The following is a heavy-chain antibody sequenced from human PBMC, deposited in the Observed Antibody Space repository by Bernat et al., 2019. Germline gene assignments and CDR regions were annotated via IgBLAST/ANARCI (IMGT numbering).Heavy chain of an antibody. CDR2: IYSGGST. V-gene: IGHV3-53*01. CDR1: GFSVSSNY. J-gene: IGHJ4*02. Sequence: EVQLVESGGGLIQPGGSLRLSCAASGFSVSSNYMSWVRQAPGKGLEWVSVIYSGGSTYYADSVKGRFTISRDNSKNTLYLQMNSLRAEDTAVYHRARGGYSDRTPYYAFDYWGQGTLVTVSS. CDR3: ARGGYSDRTPYYAFDY. D-gene: IGHD3-22*01.